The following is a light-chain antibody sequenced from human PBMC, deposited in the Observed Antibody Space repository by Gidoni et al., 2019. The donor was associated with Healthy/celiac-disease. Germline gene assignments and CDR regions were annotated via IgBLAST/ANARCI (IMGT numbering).Light chain of an antibody. J-gene: IGKJ1*01. CDR1: QSVSSN. CDR3: QQYNNWPPWT. CDR2: GAS. V-gene: IGKV3-15*01. Sequence: EIVMTQSPATLSVSPGERATLSCRASQSVSSNLAWYQQKPGQAPRLLIYGASTRATGIPARFSCSGSGTEFTLTISSLQSEDFAVYYCQQYNNWPPWTFXXXTKVEIK.